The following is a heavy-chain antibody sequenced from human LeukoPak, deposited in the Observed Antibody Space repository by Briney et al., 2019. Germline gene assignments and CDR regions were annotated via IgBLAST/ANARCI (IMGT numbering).Heavy chain of an antibody. J-gene: IGHJ3*02. CDR1: GYSFTSYW. CDR3: ASRYSSSWGPRDAFDI. V-gene: IGHV5-51*01. CDR2: IYPGDSDT. D-gene: IGHD6-13*01. Sequence: GESLRISCKGSGYSFTSYWIGWVRQMPGKGLEWMGIIYPGDSDTRYSPSFQGQVTISADKSISTAYLQWSSLKASDTATYYCASRYSSSWGPRDAFDIWGQGTMVTVSS.